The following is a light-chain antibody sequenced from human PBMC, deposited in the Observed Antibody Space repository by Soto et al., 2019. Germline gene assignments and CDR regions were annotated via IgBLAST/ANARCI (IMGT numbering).Light chain of an antibody. CDR1: TGAVTSGHY. Sequence: QAVVTQEPSLTVSPGGPVTLTCGSRTGAVTSGHYPYWFQQKPGQAPRTLIYDTTNKHSWTPARFSGSLLGGKAALTLSGAQPEDEAEYYCLLSYSGARSVFGGGTKLTVL. J-gene: IGLJ2*01. CDR2: DTT. CDR3: LLSYSGARSV. V-gene: IGLV7-46*01.